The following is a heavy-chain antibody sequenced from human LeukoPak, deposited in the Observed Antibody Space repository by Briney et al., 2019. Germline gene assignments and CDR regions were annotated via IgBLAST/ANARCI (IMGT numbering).Heavy chain of an antibody. CDR1: GFTFSIYA. D-gene: IGHD1-26*01. Sequence: PGGSLRLSCAASGFTFSIYAKSWVRQAPGKGLEWVSAISGSGGTTYYADSVKGRFTISRDNSKSTLYLQMNSLRAEDTAVYYCARSGSGSSWYYFDYWGQGTLVTVSS. CDR3: ARSGSGSSWYYFDY. V-gene: IGHV3-23*01. CDR2: ISGSGGTT. J-gene: IGHJ4*02.